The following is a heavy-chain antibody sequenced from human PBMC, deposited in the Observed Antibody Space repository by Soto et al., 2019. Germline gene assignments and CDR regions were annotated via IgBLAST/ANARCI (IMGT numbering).Heavy chain of an antibody. Sequence: GGSLRLSCAASGFTVSSNYMSWVRQAPGKGLDCLSVIYSGGSTYYADSVKGRFTISRDNSKNTLYLQMGSLRAEDMAVYYCARAAVPAATDYYYYYMDVWGKGTTVPVS. D-gene: IGHD2-2*01. J-gene: IGHJ6*03. CDR2: IYSGGST. V-gene: IGHV3-66*01. CDR1: GFTVSSNY. CDR3: ARAAVPAATDYYYYYMDV.